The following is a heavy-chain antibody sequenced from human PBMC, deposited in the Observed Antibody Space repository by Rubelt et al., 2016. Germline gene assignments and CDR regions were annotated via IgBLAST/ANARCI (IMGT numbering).Heavy chain of an antibody. CDR2: ISGSGGSGNST. J-gene: IGHJ3*02. Sequence: EVQLLESGGSLVQPGESLRLSCAASGFTFSSYAMSWVRQAPGKGLEWVSSISGSGGSGNSTYYADSVRGRFTVSRDNPKNTLFLQMNSLRAEDTAMYYCTRDRGGGWYVSDASDIWGQGTMVIVSS. CDR3: TRDRGGGWYVSDASDI. CDR1: GFTFSSYA. V-gene: IGHV3-23*01. D-gene: IGHD6-19*01.